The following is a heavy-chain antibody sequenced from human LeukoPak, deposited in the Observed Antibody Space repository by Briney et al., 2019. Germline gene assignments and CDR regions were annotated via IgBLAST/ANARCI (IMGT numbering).Heavy chain of an antibody. CDR1: GFTFDDYA. CDR2: ITWNSGSI. Sequence: GGSLRLSCAASGFTFDDYAMHWVRHAPGKGLEWVSGITWNSGSIDYAGSVKGRFTISRDNAKNSLCLQMNSLRAEDTALYYCAKDRSGSYYDAFNIWGQGTMVTVSS. D-gene: IGHD1-26*01. CDR3: AKDRSGSYYDAFNI. J-gene: IGHJ3*02. V-gene: IGHV3-9*01.